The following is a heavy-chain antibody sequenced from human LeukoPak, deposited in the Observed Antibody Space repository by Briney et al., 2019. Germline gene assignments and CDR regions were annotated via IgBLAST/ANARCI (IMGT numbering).Heavy chain of an antibody. Sequence: SETLSLTCTVSGGSISSGDYYWSWIRQLPGKGLEWIGYIDYSGSTLYNPSLKSRVTISADTSKNQISLKLSSVTAADTAVYYCAADTAGYRIFVFWGQGTLVAVSS. CDR2: IDYSGST. J-gene: IGHJ4*02. CDR3: AADTAGYRIFVF. V-gene: IGHV4-31*03. D-gene: IGHD3-16*02. CDR1: GGSISSGDYY.